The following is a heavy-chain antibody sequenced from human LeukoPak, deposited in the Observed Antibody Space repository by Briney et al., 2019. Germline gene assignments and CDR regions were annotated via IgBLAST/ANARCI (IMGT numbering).Heavy chain of an antibody. CDR3: ARDPQRGEPDYFDY. V-gene: IGHV3-30*03. D-gene: IGHD1-14*01. J-gene: IGHJ4*02. Sequence: PGGSLRLSCAASGFTFSSYGMHWVRQAPGKGLEWVSVISYDGNTKYYADSVKGRFTISRDSPKNTLYLQMDSLRADDTAMYYCARDPQRGEPDYFDYWGQGTLVTVSS. CDR1: GFTFSSYG. CDR2: ISYDGNTK.